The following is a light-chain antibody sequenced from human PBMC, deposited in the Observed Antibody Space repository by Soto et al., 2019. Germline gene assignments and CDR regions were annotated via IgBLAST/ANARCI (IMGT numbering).Light chain of an antibody. CDR3: QQTYSIPET. Sequence: DIQMTQSPSTLPASVGDXVTIXCRASQSISNWLAWYQQKPGTAPKVLIYHASNLQSGVPSRFSGSGSGTDFTLTISSLQPEDFATYYCQQTYSIPETFGQGTKVDIK. CDR2: HAS. V-gene: IGKV1-5*01. CDR1: QSISNW. J-gene: IGKJ1*01.